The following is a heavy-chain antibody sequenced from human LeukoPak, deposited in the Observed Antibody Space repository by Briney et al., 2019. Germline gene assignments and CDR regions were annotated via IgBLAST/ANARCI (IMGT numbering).Heavy chain of an antibody. CDR1: GGSISSYY. J-gene: IGHJ4*02. CDR3: ARGDSGSYFFYFDT. V-gene: IGHV4-59*12. CDR2: IYYSGST. D-gene: IGHD1-26*01. Sequence: SETLSLTCTVSGGSISSYYGGWIRQPPGKVLEWIGYIYYSGSTYYNPYLKSRVPKSVAPSKNQFSLKLSSVTAADTAVYYCARGDSGSYFFYFDTWGQGTLVTVSS.